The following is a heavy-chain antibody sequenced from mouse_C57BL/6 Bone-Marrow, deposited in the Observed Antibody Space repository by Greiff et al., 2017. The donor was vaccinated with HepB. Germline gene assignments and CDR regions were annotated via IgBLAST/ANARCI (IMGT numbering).Heavy chain of an antibody. CDR3: ARGITTVVATNGWYFDV. D-gene: IGHD1-1*01. CDR2: ISYSGST. Sequence: DVQLQESGPGMVKPSQSLSLTCTVPGYSITSGYDWHWIRHFPGNKLEWMGYISYSGSTNYNPSLKSRISITHDTSKNHFFLKLNSVTTEDTATYYCARGITTVVATNGWYFDVWGTGTTVTVSS. J-gene: IGHJ1*03. CDR1: GYSITSGYD. V-gene: IGHV3-1*01.